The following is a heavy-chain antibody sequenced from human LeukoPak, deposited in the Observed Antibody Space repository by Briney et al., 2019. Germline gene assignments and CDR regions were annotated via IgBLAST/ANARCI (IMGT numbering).Heavy chain of an antibody. CDR2: ISGSGGST. V-gene: IGHV3-23*01. D-gene: IGHD3-10*01. J-gene: IGHJ4*02. CDR1: GFTFSSYA. CDR3: ARYLAGSYFHY. Sequence: GGSLRLSCGASGFTFSSYAMSWVRQAPGKGLEWFSAISGSGGSTYYADSVKGRFTISRDNAKNSLYLQMNSLRAEDTAVYYCARYLAGSYFHYWGQGTLVTVSS.